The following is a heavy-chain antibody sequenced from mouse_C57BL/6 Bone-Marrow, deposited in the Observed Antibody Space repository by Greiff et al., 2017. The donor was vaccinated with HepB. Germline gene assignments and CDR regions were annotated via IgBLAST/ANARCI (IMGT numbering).Heavy chain of an antibody. D-gene: IGHD1-1*01. CDR3: ARSLYYYGSSSFGY. V-gene: IGHV1-81*01. Sequence: LVESGAELARPGASVKLSCKASGYTFTSYGISWVKQRTGQGLEWIGEIYPRSGNTYYNEKFKGKATLTADKSSSTAYMELRSLTSEDSAVYFCARSLYYYGSSSFGYWGQGTTLTVSS. J-gene: IGHJ2*01. CDR1: GYTFTSYG. CDR2: IYPRSGNT.